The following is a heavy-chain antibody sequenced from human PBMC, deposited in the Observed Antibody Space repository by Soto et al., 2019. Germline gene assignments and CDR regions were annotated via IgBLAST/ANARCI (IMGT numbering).Heavy chain of an antibody. CDR1: GGSISSYY. D-gene: IGHD5-12*01. J-gene: IGHJ3*02. Sequence: LSLTCTVSGGSISSYYWSWIRQPAGKGLEWIGRTYTSGSTNYNPSLKSRVTMSVDTSKNQFSLKLSSVTAADTAVYYCAREGGDGYNEDAFDIWGQGTMVTVSS. CDR3: AREGGDGYNEDAFDI. V-gene: IGHV4-4*07. CDR2: TYTSGST.